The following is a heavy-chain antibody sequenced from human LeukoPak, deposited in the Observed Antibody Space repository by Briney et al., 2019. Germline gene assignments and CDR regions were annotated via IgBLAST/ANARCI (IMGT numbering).Heavy chain of an antibody. D-gene: IGHD2-2*01. CDR3: VWEEVVPAAMPSYGMDV. J-gene: IGHJ6*02. V-gene: IGHV4-34*01. CDR1: GGSFSGYY. Sequence: SETLSLTCAVYGGSFSGYYWSWVRQPPGKGLEWVGEINHSGSTNYNPSLKSRVTISVDTSKNQFSLKLSSVTAADTAVYYCVWEEVVPAAMPSYGMDVWGQGTTVTVSS. CDR2: INHSGST.